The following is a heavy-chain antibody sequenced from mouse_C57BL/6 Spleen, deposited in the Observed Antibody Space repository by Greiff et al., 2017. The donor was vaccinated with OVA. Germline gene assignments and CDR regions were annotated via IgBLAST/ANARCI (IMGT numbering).Heavy chain of an antibody. J-gene: IGHJ1*03. Sequence: VQLQQSGPELVKPGASVKISCKASGYTFTDYYMNWVKQSHGKSLEWIGDINPNNGGTSYNQKFKGKATLTVDKSSSTAYMELRSLTSEDSAVYYCARGGVLWYFDVWGTGTTVTVSS. CDR1: GYTFTDYY. CDR3: ARGGVLWYFDV. CDR2: INPNNGGT. V-gene: IGHV1-26*01.